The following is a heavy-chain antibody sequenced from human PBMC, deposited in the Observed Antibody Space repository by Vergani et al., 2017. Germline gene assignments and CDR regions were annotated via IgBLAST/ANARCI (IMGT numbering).Heavy chain of an antibody. J-gene: IGHJ5*02. CDR1: GFRFSNYW. D-gene: IGHD3-9*01. CDR3: AKDPDYDILTGYYSNWFDP. V-gene: IGHV3-7*03. Sequence: EVEVVESGGGLVQPGGSLRLSCAASGFRFSNYWMHWLRQAPGKGLEWVAAIKGDGSAKQYVESVKGRFTISRDNSKNTLYLQMNSLRAEDTAVYYCAKDPDYDILTGYYSNWFDPWGQGTLVTVSS. CDR2: IKGDGSAK.